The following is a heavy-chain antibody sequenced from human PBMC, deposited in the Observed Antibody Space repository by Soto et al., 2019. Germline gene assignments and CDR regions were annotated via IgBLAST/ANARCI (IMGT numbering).Heavy chain of an antibody. J-gene: IGHJ4*02. V-gene: IGHV4-30-4*01. D-gene: IGHD4-17*01. CDR2: IYYSGST. CDR3: ARILSAYGDLHNIDY. CDR1: GGSISSGDYY. Sequence: LGSPSETLSLTCTVSGGSISSGDYYWSWIRQPPGKGLEWIGYIYYSGSTYYNPSLKSRVTISVDTSKNQFSLKLSSVTAADTAVYYCARILSAYGDLHNIDYWGQGTLVTVSS.